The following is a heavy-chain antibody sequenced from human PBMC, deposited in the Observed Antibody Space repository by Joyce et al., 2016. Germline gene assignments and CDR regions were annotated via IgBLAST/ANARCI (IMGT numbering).Heavy chain of an antibody. Sequence: QVQLVESGGGVVQPGRSLRLSCAASGFTFSNYGMQWVRQAPGKGLEWVALISHDGRKEFYADSGKGRFTISRDDSKNTLYLQMNSLRSEDTAIYYCARDGDYWGRFEHWGQGRLVTVSS. CDR3: ARDGDYWGRFEH. CDR1: GFTFSNYG. D-gene: IGHD2-21*02. J-gene: IGHJ4*02. V-gene: IGHV3-30*03. CDR2: ISHDGRKE.